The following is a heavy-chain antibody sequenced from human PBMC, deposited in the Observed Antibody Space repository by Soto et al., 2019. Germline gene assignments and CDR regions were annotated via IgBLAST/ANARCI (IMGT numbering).Heavy chain of an antibody. CDR2: ISSSSSYI. Sequence: EVQLVESGGGLVKPGGSLRLSCAASGFTFSSYSMNWVRQAPGKGLEWVSSISSSSSYIYYADSVKGRFTISRDNAKNSLYLQMNSLRAEDTAVYYCASAGYSYGSYYFDYWGQGTLVTVSS. V-gene: IGHV3-21*01. J-gene: IGHJ4*02. CDR3: ASAGYSYGSYYFDY. CDR1: GFTFSSYS. D-gene: IGHD5-18*01.